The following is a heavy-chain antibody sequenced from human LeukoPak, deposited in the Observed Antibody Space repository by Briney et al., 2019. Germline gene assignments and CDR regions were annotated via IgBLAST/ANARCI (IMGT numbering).Heavy chain of an antibody. CDR2: ISAYNGNT. V-gene: IGHV1-18*01. Sequence: ASVKVSCKASGYTFTSYGISWVRQAPGQGLEGMGWISAYNGNTNYAQKLQDRVTMPTDTSTSTAYMELRSLRSDDTAVYYCARLSGITMIVVALDAFDIWGQGTMVTVSS. CDR3: ARLSGITMIVVALDAFDI. D-gene: IGHD3-22*01. J-gene: IGHJ3*02. CDR1: GYTFTSYG.